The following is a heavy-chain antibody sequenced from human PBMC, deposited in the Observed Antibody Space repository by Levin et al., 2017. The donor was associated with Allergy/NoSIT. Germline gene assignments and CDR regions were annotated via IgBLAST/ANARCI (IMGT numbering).Heavy chain of an antibody. Sequence: QTGGSLRLSCAASGFTFSSYDMNWVRQAPGKGLEWVSGISKSGGSTYYADSVKGRFTISRDNSNNTLFLQMNSLRAEDTAVYYCAKSYCSSSSCYNYFDYWGQGTRVTVSS. CDR2: ISKSGGST. CDR3: AKSYCSSSSCYNYFDY. CDR1: GFTFSSYD. V-gene: IGHV3-23*01. J-gene: IGHJ4*02. D-gene: IGHD2-2*02.